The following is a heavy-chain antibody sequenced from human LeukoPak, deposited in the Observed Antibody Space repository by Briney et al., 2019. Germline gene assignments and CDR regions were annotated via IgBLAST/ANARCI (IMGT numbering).Heavy chain of an antibody. CDR2: INPNTGGT. Sequence: ASVKVSCKASGYTFTGYYIHWVRQAPGQGLGWMGWINPNTGGTNYAQRFQGRVTMTRDSSISTAYMELGGLTSDDTALYYCARDCCSSAYTWGYWGQGTLVTVSS. CDR1: GYTFTGYY. J-gene: IGHJ4*02. V-gene: IGHV1-2*02. D-gene: IGHD3-22*01. CDR3: ARDCCSSAYTWGY.